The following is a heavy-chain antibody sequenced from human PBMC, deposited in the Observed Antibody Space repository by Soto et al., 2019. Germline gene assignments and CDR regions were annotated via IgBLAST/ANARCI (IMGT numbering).Heavy chain of an antibody. CDR1: GGAFSGYY. CDR3: ARSYRDEAYFDY. CDR2: IYYSGST. J-gene: IGHJ4*02. D-gene: IGHD2-2*02. V-gene: IGHV4-59*01. Sequence: SETLSLTCAVYGGAFSGYYWSWIRQPPGRGLEWIGYIYYSGSTNYNPSLKSRVTISVDTSKNQFSLKLSSVTAADTAVYYCARSYRDEAYFDYWGQGTLVTVSS.